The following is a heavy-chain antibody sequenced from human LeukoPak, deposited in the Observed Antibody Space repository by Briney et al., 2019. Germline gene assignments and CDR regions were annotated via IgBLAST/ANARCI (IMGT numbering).Heavy chain of an antibody. CDR3: AKDRIPVAGRQDIWDY. Sequence: PGGSLTLSCVGAGFTFSNYAMTWVRQAPGKELGWVSGISGSGDRTYYADSVKGRFTISRDNSKNTLYLQMNSLTDDDSAVYYCAKDRIPVAGRQDIWDYWGQGTLVTVSS. CDR1: GFTFSNYA. J-gene: IGHJ4*02. D-gene: IGHD6-19*01. CDR2: ISGSGDRT. V-gene: IGHV3-23*01.